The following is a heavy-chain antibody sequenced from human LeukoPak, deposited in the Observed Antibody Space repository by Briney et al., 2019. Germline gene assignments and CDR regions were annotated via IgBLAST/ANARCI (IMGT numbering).Heavy chain of an antibody. CDR2: ISAYNGNT. D-gene: IGHD4-17*01. Sequence: ASVKVSCKASGGTFSSYAISWVRQAPGQGLEWMGWISAYNGNTNYAQKLQGRVTMTTDTSTSTAYMELRSLRSDDTAVYYCASPGNYGDYALFYWGQGTLVTVSS. CDR1: GGTFSSYA. CDR3: ASPGNYGDYALFY. J-gene: IGHJ4*02. V-gene: IGHV1-18*01.